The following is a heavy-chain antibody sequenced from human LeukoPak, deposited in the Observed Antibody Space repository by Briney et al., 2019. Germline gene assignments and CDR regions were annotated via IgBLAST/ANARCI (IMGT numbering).Heavy chain of an antibody. CDR2: INPSGGST. CDR3: ARSITMVRGVMPDFDY. J-gene: IGHJ4*02. V-gene: IGHV1-46*01. CDR1: GYTFTSYY. D-gene: IGHD3-10*01. Sequence: ASVKVSCKASGYTFTSYYMHWVRQAPGQGLEWMGIINPSGGSTSYAQKFQGRVTMTRDTSTSTVYMELSSLRSEDTAVYYCARSITMVRGVMPDFDYWGQGTLVTVSS.